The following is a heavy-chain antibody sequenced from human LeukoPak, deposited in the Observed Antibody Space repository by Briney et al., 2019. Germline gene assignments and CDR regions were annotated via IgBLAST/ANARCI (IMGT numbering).Heavy chain of an antibody. CDR1: GFTFSSYW. J-gene: IGHJ4*02. D-gene: IGHD3-10*01. CDR3: ARWIGGFDY. Sequence: PGGSLRLSCTASGFTFSSYWMNWVRQTPGKGLEWAANIKQDGSEKYYVDSVEGRFTISRDNTNNSLYLQMNSLRDEDTAIYYCARWIGGFDYWGQGALVTVSS. V-gene: IGHV3-7*01. CDR2: IKQDGSEK.